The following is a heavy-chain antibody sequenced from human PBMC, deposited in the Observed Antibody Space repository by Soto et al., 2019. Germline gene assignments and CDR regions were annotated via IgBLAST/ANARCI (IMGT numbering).Heavy chain of an antibody. D-gene: IGHD3-10*01. CDR1: GYTFNNYG. Sequence: QVQLVQSGSEVKKPGASVKFSCKTSGYTFNNYGISWVRQAPGQGLEWMGWISDYNGNTNYPQKFQGRVTMTTDTSTKTVYMVLTSLRPDDTAVYYCARDGYYGSGSYGMDVWGRGTTVTVSS. J-gene: IGHJ6*02. V-gene: IGHV1-18*01. CDR2: ISDYNGNT. CDR3: ARDGYYGSGSYGMDV.